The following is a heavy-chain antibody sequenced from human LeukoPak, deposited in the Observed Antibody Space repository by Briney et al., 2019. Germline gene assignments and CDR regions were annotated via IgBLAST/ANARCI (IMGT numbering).Heavy chain of an antibody. CDR3: TTDGSLIARRREFDY. CDR1: GGSIGSTNW. D-gene: IGHD3-22*01. Sequence: SETLSLTCAVSGGSIGSTNWWSWVRQPPGKGLEWIGEIYHSGSTNYNPSLKSRITISVDKSKNQFSLRLNSVTAEDTAVYYCTTDGSLIARRREFDYWGQGTLVTVSS. CDR2: IYHSGST. V-gene: IGHV4-4*02. J-gene: IGHJ4*02.